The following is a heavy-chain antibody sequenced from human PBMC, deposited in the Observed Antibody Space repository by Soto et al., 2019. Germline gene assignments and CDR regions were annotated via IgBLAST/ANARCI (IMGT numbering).Heavy chain of an antibody. J-gene: IGHJ6*02. CDR3: ARGTFDYYYYGMDV. V-gene: IGHV1-69*06. CDR1: GGTFSSYA. Sequence: ASVKVSCKASGGTFSSYAIGWVRQAPGQGLEWMGGIIPIFGTANYAQKFQGRVTITADKSTSTAYMELSSLRSEDTAVYYCARGTFDYYYYGMDVWGQGTTVTVSS. CDR2: IIPIFGTA. D-gene: IGHD3-16*01.